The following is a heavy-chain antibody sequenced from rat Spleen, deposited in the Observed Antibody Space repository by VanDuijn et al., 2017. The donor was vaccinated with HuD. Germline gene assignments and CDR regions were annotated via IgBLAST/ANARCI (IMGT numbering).Heavy chain of an antibody. Sequence: EVQLVESGGGLVQLGRSLKLSCAASAFTFSNYCMTWVRQTPTRRLDWVASICAGGGKTNYPDSVRGRFTISRDNAKSTLYLQMNSLRSEDTATYYCAKDKDGGGYSSYPNWFAYWGQGTLVTVSS. CDR1: AFTFSNYC. CDR2: ICAGGGKT. D-gene: IGHD1-8*01. CDR3: AKDKDGGGYSSYPNWFAY. V-gene: IGHV5-25*01. J-gene: IGHJ3*01.